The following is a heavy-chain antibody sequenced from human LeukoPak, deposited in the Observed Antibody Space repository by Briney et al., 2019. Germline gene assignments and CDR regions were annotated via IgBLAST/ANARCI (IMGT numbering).Heavy chain of an antibody. CDR2: ISSSGSTI. V-gene: IGHV3-48*04. Sequence: GGSLRLSCAASGFTFNSYSMNWVRQAPGKGLEWVSYISSSGSTIYSADSVKGRFTISRDNAKNTLYLQMNSLRAEDTAVYYCARNYWGSLDYWGQGTLVTVSS. CDR1: GFTFNSYS. J-gene: IGHJ4*02. CDR3: ARNYWGSLDY. D-gene: IGHD7-27*01.